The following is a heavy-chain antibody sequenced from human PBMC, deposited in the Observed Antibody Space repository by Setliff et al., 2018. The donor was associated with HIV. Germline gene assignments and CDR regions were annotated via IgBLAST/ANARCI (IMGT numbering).Heavy chain of an antibody. Sequence: GGSLRLSCAASGFTFSDYAMHWVRQTPGKGLEWVALISYDGNNKYYADSVKGRFTIARDNSRYTLYLQMNSLRVEDTAVYYCAALSLRTNTVYGILSTRFEPWGRGTLVTVS. D-gene: IGHD2-8*01. V-gene: IGHV3-30*04. J-gene: IGHJ5*02. CDR1: GFTFSDYA. CDR3: AALSLRTNTVYGILSTRFEP. CDR2: ISYDGNNK.